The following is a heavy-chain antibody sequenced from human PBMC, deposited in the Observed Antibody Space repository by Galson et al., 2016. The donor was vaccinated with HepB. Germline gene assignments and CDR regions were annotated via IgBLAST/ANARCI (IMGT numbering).Heavy chain of an antibody. Sequence: SLRLSCAASGFTFSSFGIHWVRQGPGKGLEWVAVIWFDGSHENYAASVKGRFTISRDNSKGTVYLQSNRLRAEDSALYYCVRDAGNYYDTSGLPTSSRSGFDLWGQGTLVTVSS. CDR3: VRDAGNYYDTSGLPTSSRSGFDL. CDR1: GFTFSSFG. CDR2: IWFDGSHE. V-gene: IGHV3-33*01. D-gene: IGHD3-22*01. J-gene: IGHJ4*02.